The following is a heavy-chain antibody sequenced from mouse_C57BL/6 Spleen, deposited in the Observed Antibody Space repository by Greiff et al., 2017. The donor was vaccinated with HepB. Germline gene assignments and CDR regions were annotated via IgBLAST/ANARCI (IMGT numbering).Heavy chain of an antibody. CDR3: ARPRDGRYYFDY. CDR1: GFTFSDYG. J-gene: IGHJ2*01. Sequence: EVKLVESGGGLVKPGGSLKLSCAASGFTFSDYGMHWVRQAPEKGLEWVAYISSGSSTIYYADTVKGRFTISRDNAKNTLFLQMTSLRSEDTAMYYCARPRDGRYYFDYWGQGTTLTVSS. V-gene: IGHV5-17*01. CDR2: ISSGSSTI. D-gene: IGHD3-3*01.